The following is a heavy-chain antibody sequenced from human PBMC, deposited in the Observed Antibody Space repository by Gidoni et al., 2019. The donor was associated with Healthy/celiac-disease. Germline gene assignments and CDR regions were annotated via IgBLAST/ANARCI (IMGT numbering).Heavy chain of an antibody. Sequence: EVQLVESGGVVVQPGGSLRLSCAASGFTFDDYTMHWVRQAPGKGLEWVSLISWDGGSTYYADSVKGRFTISRDNSKNSLYLQMNSLRTEDTALYYCAKTTCSSTSCYSLYYYGMDVWGQGTTVTVSS. J-gene: IGHJ6*02. V-gene: IGHV3-43*01. CDR1: GFTFDDYT. D-gene: IGHD2-2*01. CDR2: ISWDGGST. CDR3: AKTTCSSTSCYSLYYYGMDV.